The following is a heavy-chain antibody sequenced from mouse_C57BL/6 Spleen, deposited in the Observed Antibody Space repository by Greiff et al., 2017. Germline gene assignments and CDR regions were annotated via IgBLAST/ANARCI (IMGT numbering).Heavy chain of an antibody. CDR2: IYPGSGNT. V-gene: IGHV1-66*01. D-gene: IGHD2-4*01. CDR3: ARYYDYDDYAMDY. J-gene: IGHJ4*01. CDR1: GYSFTSYY. Sequence: QVQLQQSGPELVKPGASVKIPCKASGYSFTSYYIHWVKQRPGQGLEWIGWIYPGSGNTKYNEKFKGKATLTADTSSSTAYMQLSSLTSEDSAVYYCARYYDYDDYAMDYWGQGTSVTVSS.